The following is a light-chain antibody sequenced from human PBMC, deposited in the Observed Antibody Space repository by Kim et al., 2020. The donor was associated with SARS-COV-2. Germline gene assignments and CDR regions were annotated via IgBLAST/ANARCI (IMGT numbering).Light chain of an antibody. V-gene: IGLV2-14*03. CDR2: DVS. CDR1: SSDVGGYNY. Sequence: QSALTQPASVSGSPGQSITISCTGTSSDVGGYNYVSWYQQHPDKASKLMIYDVSNRPSGGSNRFSGSKSGNTASLTISGLQAEDEADYYCSSYTSSSTYVVFGGGTQLTVL. CDR3: SSYTSSSTYVV. J-gene: IGLJ2*01.